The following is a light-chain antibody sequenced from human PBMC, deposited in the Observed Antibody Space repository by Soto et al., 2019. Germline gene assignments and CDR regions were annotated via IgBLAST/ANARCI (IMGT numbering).Light chain of an antibody. CDR2: GNS. Sequence: QSVLTQPPSVSGAPGQRVTISCTGSSSNIGAGYDVHWYQQLPGTAPKLLIYGNSNRPSGVPDRFSGSKSGTSASLAITGLRAEDEADYYCQSYDSGRSDHYVFGTGTKLTVL. V-gene: IGLV1-40*01. CDR3: QSYDSGRSDHYV. J-gene: IGLJ1*01. CDR1: SSNIGAGYD.